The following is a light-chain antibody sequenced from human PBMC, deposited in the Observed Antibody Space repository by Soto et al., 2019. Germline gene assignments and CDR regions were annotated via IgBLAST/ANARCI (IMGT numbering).Light chain of an antibody. CDR3: QQANSLPLT. CDR2: AAS. V-gene: IGKV1-12*01. J-gene: IGKJ4*01. Sequence: DGQMTQSPSSVSASVGDRVTLTCRASQVISSWLAWYQQKPGKAPKLLIYAASSLQSGVPSRFSGSGSGTDFTLTISTLQPEDFASYYCQQANSLPLTFGGGTKVDIK. CDR1: QVISSW.